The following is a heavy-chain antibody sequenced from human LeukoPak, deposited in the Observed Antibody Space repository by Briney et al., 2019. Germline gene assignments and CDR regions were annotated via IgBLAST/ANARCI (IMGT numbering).Heavy chain of an antibody. CDR2: IKQDGSEK. Sequence: PGGSLRLSCAASGFTFSSYWMSWVRQAPGKGLEWVANIKQDGSEKYYVDSVKGRFTISRDNAKNSLYLQMNSLRAEDTAVYYCAGEPLLWSRLLDYWGQGTLVTVSS. J-gene: IGHJ4*02. CDR3: AGEPLLWSRLLDY. CDR1: GFTFSSYW. V-gene: IGHV3-7*03. D-gene: IGHD3-10*01.